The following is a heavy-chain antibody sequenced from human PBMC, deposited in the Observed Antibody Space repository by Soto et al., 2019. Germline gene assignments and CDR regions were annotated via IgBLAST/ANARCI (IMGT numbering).Heavy chain of an antibody. Sequence: EVQLVESGGGLVQPGGSLTLSCAASGFTFSDHYMDWVRQSPGKGLEWVGRTRNKAMRYTTEYAASVKGRFTVSRDDSENSLYRQMNGLKTEDTALYYCARVRSSSWGLDAFDICGQGTMVIVSS. V-gene: IGHV3-72*01. D-gene: IGHD6-13*01. CDR3: ARVRSSSWGLDAFDI. J-gene: IGHJ3*02. CDR2: TRNKAMRYTT. CDR1: GFTFSDHY.